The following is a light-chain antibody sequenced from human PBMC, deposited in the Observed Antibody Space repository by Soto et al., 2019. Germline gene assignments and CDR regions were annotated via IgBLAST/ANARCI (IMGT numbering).Light chain of an antibody. CDR1: SSDVGGYNY. Sequence: QSALTQPASVSGSPGQSITISCTGTSSDVGGYNYVSWYQQHPGKAPKLMIYDVSNRPSGVSNRFSGSKPGNTASLTISGLQAEDEADYYCRSYTSSSTYVFGTGTKVTVL. CDR2: DVS. V-gene: IGLV2-14*03. CDR3: RSYTSSSTYV. J-gene: IGLJ1*01.